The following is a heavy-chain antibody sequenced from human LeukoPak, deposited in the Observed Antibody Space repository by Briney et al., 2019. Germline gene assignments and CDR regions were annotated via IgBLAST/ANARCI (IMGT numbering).Heavy chain of an antibody. CDR2: ISAYNGNT. V-gene: IGHV1-18*01. D-gene: IGHD6-13*01. J-gene: IGHJ1*01. CDR3: ARGPYPGIAAAGTWYFQH. CDR1: GYTFTSYG. Sequence: ASVKVSCKASGYTFTSYGISWVRQAPGQGLEWMGWISAYNGNTNYAQKLQGRVTMTTDTSTSTAYMELRSLRSDDTAVYYCARGPYPGIAAAGTWYFQHLGQGTLVTVSS.